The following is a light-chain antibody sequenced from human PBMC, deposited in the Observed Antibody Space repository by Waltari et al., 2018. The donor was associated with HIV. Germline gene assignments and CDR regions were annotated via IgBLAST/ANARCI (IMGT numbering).Light chain of an antibody. CDR2: EVS. V-gene: IGLV2-8*01. Sequence: QSARTQPPSAPGSPGQSVTTSCTGTSRNVGGYNYVPWYQQHPGQAPKLMIYEVSKRPSGVPDRFSGSKSGNTASLTVSGLQAEDEADYYCSSYAGSNNFVVFGGGTKLTVL. CDR3: SSYAGSNNFVV. CDR1: SRNVGGYNY. J-gene: IGLJ2*01.